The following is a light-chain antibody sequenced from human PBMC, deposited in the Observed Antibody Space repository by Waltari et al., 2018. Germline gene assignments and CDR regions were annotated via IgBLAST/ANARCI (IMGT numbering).Light chain of an antibody. J-gene: IGKJ1*01. CDR2: HAS. V-gene: IGKV3-20*01. CDR3: QKYESLPAT. Sequence: EIVLTQSPGTLSLSPGEGATLSCRASESVSKFLAWYQQKPGQAPRLLIYHASNRASGIPDRFSGSGFGTDFSLTISRLVPEDFAVYYCQKYESLPATFGQGTKVEIK. CDR1: ESVSKF.